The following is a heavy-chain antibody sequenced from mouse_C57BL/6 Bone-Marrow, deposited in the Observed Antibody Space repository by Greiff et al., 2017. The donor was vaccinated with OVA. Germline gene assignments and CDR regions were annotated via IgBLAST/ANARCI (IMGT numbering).Heavy chain of an antibody. J-gene: IGHJ2*01. V-gene: IGHV5-4*01. CDR3: AREPLYRGYFDY. D-gene: IGHD2-14*01. CDR2: ISDGGSYT. Sequence: DVQLVESGGGLVKPGGSLKLSCAASGFTFSSYAMSWVRQTPEKRLEWVATISDGGSYTYYPDNVKGRFTISRDNAKNNLYLQMSHLKSEDTAMYYCAREPLYRGYFDYWGQGTTLTVSS. CDR1: GFTFSSYA.